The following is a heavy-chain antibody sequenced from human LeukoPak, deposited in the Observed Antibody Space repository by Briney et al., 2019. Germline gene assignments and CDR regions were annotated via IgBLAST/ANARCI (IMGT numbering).Heavy chain of an antibody. CDR3: AREGDDYDAFDI. CDR2: IWYDGSNK. CDR1: GFTFSSYG. J-gene: IGHJ3*02. Sequence: GGSLRLSCAASGFTFSSYGMHWVRQAPGKGLEWVAVIWYDGSNKYYADSVKGRFTISRDNSKNTLYLQMNSLRAEDTAVYYCAREGDDYDAFDIWGQGTMVTVSS. V-gene: IGHV3-33*01. D-gene: IGHD4-11*01.